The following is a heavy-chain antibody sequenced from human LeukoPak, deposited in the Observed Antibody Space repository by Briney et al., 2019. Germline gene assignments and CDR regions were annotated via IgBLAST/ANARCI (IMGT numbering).Heavy chain of an antibody. D-gene: IGHD4-11*01. CDR2: IGPTGSDR. V-gene: IGHV3-21*06. CDR1: GLTFSTSG. Sequence: PGGSLRLSCTASGLTFSTSGFNWVRQAPGKGLEWVASIGPTGSDRYHADSIKGRFTISRDNANNFLYLQMNSLRAEDTAVYYCAGATPKVYYYYMDVWGKGTTVTVSS. J-gene: IGHJ6*03. CDR3: AGATPKVYYYYMDV.